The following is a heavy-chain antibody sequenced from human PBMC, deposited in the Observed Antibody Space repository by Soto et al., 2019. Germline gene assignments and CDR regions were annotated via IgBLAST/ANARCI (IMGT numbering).Heavy chain of an antibody. CDR2: ISSNGGST. D-gene: IGHD1-7*01. CDR3: ARDLLPLTGTTSWFDP. V-gene: IGHV3-64*01. CDR1: GFTFSSYA. Sequence: SGFTFSSYAMHWVRQAPGKGLEYVSAISSNGGSTYNANTVKGRFTISRDNSMNTLNLKMSSLKAEDMSVYYCARDLLPLTGTTSWFDPWGQGTLVTVSS. J-gene: IGHJ5*02.